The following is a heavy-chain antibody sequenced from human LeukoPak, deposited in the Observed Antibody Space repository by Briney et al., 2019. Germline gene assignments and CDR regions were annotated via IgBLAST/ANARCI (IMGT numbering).Heavy chain of an antibody. CDR1: GFTFSSYA. CDR2: ISYDGSNK. CDR3: ASSFSGSFNWFDP. J-gene: IGHJ5*02. V-gene: IGHV3-30-3*01. D-gene: IGHD1-26*01. Sequence: GGSLRLSCAASGFTFSSYAMHWVRQAPGKGLEWVAVISYDGSNKYYADSVKGRFTISRDNSKNTLYLQMNSLRAEDTAVYYCASSFSGSFNWFDPWGQGTLVTVSS.